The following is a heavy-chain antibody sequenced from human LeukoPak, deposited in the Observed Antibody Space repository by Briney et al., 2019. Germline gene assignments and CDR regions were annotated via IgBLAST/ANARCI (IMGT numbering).Heavy chain of an antibody. J-gene: IGHJ5*02. D-gene: IGHD4-17*01. Sequence: GGSLRLSCAASGFTFSSYSMNWVRQAPGKGLEWVSYISSSSSTIYYADSVKGRLTISRDNAKNSLYLQMNSLRAEDTAVYYCARATTKVANWFDPWGQGTLVTVSS. CDR2: ISSSSSTI. CDR3: ARATTKVANWFDP. CDR1: GFTFSSYS. V-gene: IGHV3-48*01.